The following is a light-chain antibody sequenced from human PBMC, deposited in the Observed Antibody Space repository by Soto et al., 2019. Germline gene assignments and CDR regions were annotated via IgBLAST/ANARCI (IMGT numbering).Light chain of an antibody. Sequence: EIVLTQSPDTLSLSPGERATLSCRASQSVSTYLAWYQQKPGQAPRLLIYDAFKRATGIPARFSGSGSGTDFTLTISSLEPEDFAVYYCQRRSNWPPTTFGQGTRLENK. CDR3: QRRSNWPPTT. V-gene: IGKV3-11*01. J-gene: IGKJ5*01. CDR1: QSVSTY. CDR2: DAF.